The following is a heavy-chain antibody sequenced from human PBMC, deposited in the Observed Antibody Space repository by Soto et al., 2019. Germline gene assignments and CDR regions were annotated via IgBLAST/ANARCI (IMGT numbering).Heavy chain of an antibody. Sequence: ASVKVSCKASGYTFTSYDINWVRQATGQGLEWMGWMNPNSGNTGYAQKFQGRVTMTRNTSLSTAYMELSSLRSEDTAVYYCAILSSGWYEYYYYYGMDVWGQGTTVTASS. J-gene: IGHJ6*02. CDR2: MNPNSGNT. V-gene: IGHV1-8*01. CDR1: GYTFTSYD. CDR3: AILSSGWYEYYYYYGMDV. D-gene: IGHD6-19*01.